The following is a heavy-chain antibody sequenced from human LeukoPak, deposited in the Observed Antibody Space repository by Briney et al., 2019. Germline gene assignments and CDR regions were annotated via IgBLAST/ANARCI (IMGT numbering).Heavy chain of an antibody. CDR3: ARVGDYYDSSGYPRYYFDY. V-gene: IGHV4-59*01. Sequence: PSETLSLTCTVSGGSISSCYWSWIRQPPGKGLEWIGYIYYSGSTNYNPSLKSRVTISVDTSKNQFSLKLSSVTAADTAVYYCARVGDYYDSSGYPRYYFDYWGQGTLVTVSS. J-gene: IGHJ4*02. CDR2: IYYSGST. D-gene: IGHD3-22*01. CDR1: GGSISSCY.